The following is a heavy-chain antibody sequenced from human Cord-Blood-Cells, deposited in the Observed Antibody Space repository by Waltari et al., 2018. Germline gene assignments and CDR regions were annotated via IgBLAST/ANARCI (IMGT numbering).Heavy chain of an antibody. CDR3: ARCVRDGHYNWFDP. V-gene: IGHV4-39*01. CDR1: GGTISSSSSY. J-gene: IGHJ5*02. Sequence: QLQLQESGPGLVKPSETLSLTCPVSGGTISSSSSYWGWIRQPPGQGLEWIGIIYYSGSTYYNPSLKSRVTISVDTSKNQFSLKLSSVTAADTAVYYCARCVRDGHYNWFDPWGQGTLVTVSS. CDR2: IYYSGST.